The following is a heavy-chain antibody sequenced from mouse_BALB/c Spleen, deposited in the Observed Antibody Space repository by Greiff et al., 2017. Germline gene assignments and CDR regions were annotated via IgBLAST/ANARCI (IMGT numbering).Heavy chain of an antibody. V-gene: IGHV1-9*01. J-gene: IGHJ2*01. CDR3: ANDGYYNY. CDR2: ILPGSGST. D-gene: IGHD2-3*01. CDR1: GYTFSSYW. Sequence: LMEPGASVKISCKATGYTFSSYWIEWVKQRPGHGLEWIGEILPGSGSTNYNEKFKGKATFTADTSSNTAYMQLSSLTSEDSAVYYCANDGYYNYWGQGTTLTVSS.